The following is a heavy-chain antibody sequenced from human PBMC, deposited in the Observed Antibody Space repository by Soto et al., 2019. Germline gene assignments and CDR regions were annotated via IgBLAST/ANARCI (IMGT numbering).Heavy chain of an antibody. Sequence: QVQLQESGPGLVKPSETLSLTCTVSGGSISSSYWSWIRPPPGKGLEWIGYISNRGSTNYNPSLKCRVTISVDTSKLQFSLKLTSVTAADTALYYCARVSKGGYTYGYVDYWGQGALVTVSS. D-gene: IGHD5-18*01. V-gene: IGHV4-59*01. J-gene: IGHJ4*02. CDR2: ISNRGST. CDR3: ARVSKGGYTYGYVDY. CDR1: GGSISSSY.